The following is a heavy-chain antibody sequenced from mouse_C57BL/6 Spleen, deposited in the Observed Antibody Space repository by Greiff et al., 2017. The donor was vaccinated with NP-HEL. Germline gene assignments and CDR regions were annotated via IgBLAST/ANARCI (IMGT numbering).Heavy chain of an antibody. J-gene: IGHJ2*01. CDR3: ERRTTVTGFDY. D-gene: IGHD1-1*01. CDR1: GYTFTDYN. CDR2: INPNNGGT. Sequence: EVQLQQSGPELVKPGASVKIPCKASGYTFTDYNMDWVKQSHGKSLEWIGDINPNNGGTIYNQKFKGKATLTVDKSSSTAYMELRSLTSEDTAVDYCERRTTVTGFDYWGQGTTLTVSS. V-gene: IGHV1-18*01.